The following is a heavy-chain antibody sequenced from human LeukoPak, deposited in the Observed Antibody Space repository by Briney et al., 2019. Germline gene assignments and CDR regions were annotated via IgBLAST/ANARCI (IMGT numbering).Heavy chain of an antibody. CDR2: IYYSGNT. CDR3: ARVRSGSSTFNYYGMDV. CDR1: GGSISSYY. J-gene: IGHJ6*02. Sequence: SETLSLTCTVSGGSISSYYWSWIRQPPGKGLEWIGYIYYSGNTNYNPSLKSRVTISVDTSKNQFSLKLSSVTAADTAVYYCARVRSGSSTFNYYGMDVWGQGTTVTVSS. D-gene: IGHD1-26*01. V-gene: IGHV4-59*01.